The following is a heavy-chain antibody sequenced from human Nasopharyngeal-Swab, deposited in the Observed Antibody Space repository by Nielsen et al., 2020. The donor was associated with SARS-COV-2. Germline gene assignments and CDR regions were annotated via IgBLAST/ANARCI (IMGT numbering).Heavy chain of an antibody. V-gene: IGHV3-48*04. Sequence: VRQAPGKGLEWVSYISSSSSTIYYADSVKGRFTISRDNAKNSLHLQMNSLRAEDTAVYYCARGGRWWATTSRANNWFDPWGQGTLVTVSS. CDR3: ARGGRWWATTSRANNWFDP. D-gene: IGHD1/OR15-1a*01. CDR2: ISSSSSTI. J-gene: IGHJ5*02.